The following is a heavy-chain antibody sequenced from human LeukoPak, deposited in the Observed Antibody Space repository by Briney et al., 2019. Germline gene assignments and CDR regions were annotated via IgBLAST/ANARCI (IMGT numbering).Heavy chain of an antibody. Sequence: SETLSLTCAVSGYSISSAYYWNWIRQSPEKGLGWIGIISHSGSTSYYPSLQSRVTISIYTSKNQFSLTLRSVPAADTPVYYCARGLQVWSRDPFDYWGQGTLVTVSS. D-gene: IGHD5-18*01. CDR2: ISHSGST. J-gene: IGHJ4*02. CDR3: ARGLQVWSRDPFDY. CDR1: GYSISSAYY. V-gene: IGHV4-38-2*01.